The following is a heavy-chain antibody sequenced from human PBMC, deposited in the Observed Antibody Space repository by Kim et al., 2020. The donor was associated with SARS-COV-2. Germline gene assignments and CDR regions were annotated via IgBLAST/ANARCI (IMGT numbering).Heavy chain of an antibody. V-gene: IGHV3-33*01. CDR2: IWYDGSNK. CDR1: GFTFSSYG. J-gene: IGHJ4*02. Sequence: GGSLRLSCAASGFTFSSYGMHWVRQAPGKGLEWVAVIWYDGSNKYYADSVKGRFTISRDNSKNTLYLQMNSLRAEDTAVYYCARPELNYYDSSGAFDYWGQGTLVTVSS. D-gene: IGHD3-22*01. CDR3: ARPELNYYDSSGAFDY.